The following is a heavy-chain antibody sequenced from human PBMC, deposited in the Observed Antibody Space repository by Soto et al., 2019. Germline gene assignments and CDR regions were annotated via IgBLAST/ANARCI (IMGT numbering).Heavy chain of an antibody. V-gene: IGHV3-30-3*01. CDR3: AKDPKPRIAAAGPLDY. Sequence: GGSLRLSCAASGFTFSSYAMHWVRQAPGKGLEWVAVISYDGSNKYYADSVKGRFTISRDNSKNTLYLQMNSLRAEDTAVYYCAKDPKPRIAAAGPLDYWGQGTLVTVSS. D-gene: IGHD6-13*01. CDR1: GFTFSSYA. J-gene: IGHJ4*02. CDR2: ISYDGSNK.